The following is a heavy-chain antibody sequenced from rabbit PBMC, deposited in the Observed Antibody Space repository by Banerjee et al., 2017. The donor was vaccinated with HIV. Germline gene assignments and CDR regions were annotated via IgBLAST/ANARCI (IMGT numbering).Heavy chain of an antibody. V-gene: IGHV1S45*01. CDR3: ARDAGDAGTGPDYFNL. Sequence: QEHLEESGGDLVKAEGSLTLTCTASGFSFSNKAVMCWVRQAPGKGLEWIACINSNTGNTVYASWAKGPFTISKTSSTTVTLQMTSLTAADTATYFCARDAGDAGTGPDYFNLWGQGTLVTVS. CDR2: INSNTGNT. CDR1: GFSFSNKAV. J-gene: IGHJ4*01. D-gene: IGHD4-2*01.